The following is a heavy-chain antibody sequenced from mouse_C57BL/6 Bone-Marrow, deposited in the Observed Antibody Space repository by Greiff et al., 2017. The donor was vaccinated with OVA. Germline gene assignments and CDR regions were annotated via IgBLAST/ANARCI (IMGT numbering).Heavy chain of an antibody. CDR1: GYTFTDYN. CDR3: ARSGLYYYGSSYWYFDV. V-gene: IGHV1-18*01. J-gene: IGHJ1*03. Sequence: EVQLQQSGPELVKPRASVKIPCKASGYTFTDYNMDWVKQSHGKSLEWIGDINPNNGGTIYNQKFKGKATLTVDKSSSTAYMELRSLTSEDTAVYYCARSGLYYYGSSYWYFDVWGTGTTVTVSS. CDR2: INPNNGGT. D-gene: IGHD1-1*01.